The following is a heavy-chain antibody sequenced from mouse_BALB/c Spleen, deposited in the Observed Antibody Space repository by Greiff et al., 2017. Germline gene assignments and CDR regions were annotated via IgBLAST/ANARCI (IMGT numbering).Heavy chain of an antibody. V-gene: IGHV2-9*02. J-gene: IGHJ4*01. CDR1: GFSLTSYG. CDR3: AKTGTGGSYAMDY. Sequence: VKVVESGPGLVAPSQSLSITCTVSGFSLTSYGVHWVRQPPGKGLEWLGVIWAGGSTNYNSALMSRLSISKDNSKSQVFLKMNSLQTDDTAMYYCAKTGTGGSYAMDYWGQGTSVTVSS. CDR2: IWAGGST. D-gene: IGHD4-1*01.